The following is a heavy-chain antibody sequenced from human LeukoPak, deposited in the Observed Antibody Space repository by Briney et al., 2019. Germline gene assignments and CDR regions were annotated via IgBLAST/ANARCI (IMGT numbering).Heavy chain of an antibody. CDR2: IKSKTDGGTT. J-gene: IGHJ4*02. Sequence: PGGSLRLSCAASGFTFSNAWMSWVRQPPGKGLEWVGRIKSKTDGGTTDYAAPVKGRFTISRDDSKNTLYLQMNSLKTEDTAVYYCSSRVVGAENDYWGQGTLVTVSS. CDR1: GFTFSNAW. D-gene: IGHD1-26*01. V-gene: IGHV3-15*01. CDR3: SSRVVGAENDY.